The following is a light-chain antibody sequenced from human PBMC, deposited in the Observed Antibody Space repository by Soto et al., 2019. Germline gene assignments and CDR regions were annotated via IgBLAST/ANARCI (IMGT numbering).Light chain of an antibody. CDR2: EVS. CDR3: SSYTTTSSLEVV. V-gene: IGLV2-14*01. J-gene: IGLJ2*01. Sequence: QSALTQPASVSGSPGQSITISCTGASSDIGGYNYVSWYQQHSGKAPKLMIYEVSNRPSGVSNRFSGSKSGNTASLTISGLQAEDEADYYCSSYTTTSSLEVVFGGGTKVTVL. CDR1: SSDIGGYNY.